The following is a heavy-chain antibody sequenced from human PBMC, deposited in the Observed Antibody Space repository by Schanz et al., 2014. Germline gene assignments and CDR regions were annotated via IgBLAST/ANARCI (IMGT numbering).Heavy chain of an antibody. V-gene: IGHV3-66*01. CDR2: VHPGGST. J-gene: IGHJ4*02. CDR1: GFIFSDYY. Sequence: PGGSLRLSCAASGFIFSDYYMTWVRQAPGKGLEWVSFVHPGGSTYYPDSVKGRFTISRDSSKNTVYIQMNSLRAEDTAVYYCARGGPAYYFDDWGQGTLVTVSS. CDR3: ARGGPAYYFDD.